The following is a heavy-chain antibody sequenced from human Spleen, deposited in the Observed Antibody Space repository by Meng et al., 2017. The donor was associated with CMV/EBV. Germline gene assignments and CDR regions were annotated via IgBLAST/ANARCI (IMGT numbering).Heavy chain of an antibody. Sequence: GESLKISCVVSGFTFSGYSMNWVRQGPGKGLEWISYISNTGTTTDYADSVKGRFTISRDNAKNSLYLQVNSLRAEDTAVYYCAREGDLQWKCFDYWGQGTLVTVSS. V-gene: IGHV3-48*04. CDR1: GFTFSGYS. J-gene: IGHJ4*02. CDR3: AREGDLQWKCFDY. D-gene: IGHD6-19*01. CDR2: ISNTGTTT.